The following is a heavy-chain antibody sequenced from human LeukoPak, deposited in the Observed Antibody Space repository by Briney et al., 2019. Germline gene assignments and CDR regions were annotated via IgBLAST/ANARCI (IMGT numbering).Heavy chain of an antibody. CDR3: ASQKENFYDSSGNY. Sequence: GGSLRLSCAASGFTFSSYAMSWVRQAPGKGLEWVSAISGSGGSTYYADSVKGRYTISRDNSKNTLYLQMNSLRAEDTAIYYCASQKENFYDSSGNYWGQGTLVTVSS. CDR2: ISGSGGST. D-gene: IGHD3-22*01. CDR1: GFTFSSYA. J-gene: IGHJ4*02. V-gene: IGHV3-23*01.